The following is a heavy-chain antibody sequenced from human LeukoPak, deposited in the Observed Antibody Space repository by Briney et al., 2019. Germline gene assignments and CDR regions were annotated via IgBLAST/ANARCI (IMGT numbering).Heavy chain of an antibody. CDR1: GFTFSSYG. D-gene: IGHD3-9*01. CDR3: ARSAPGDILTGYFPKNFDY. CDR2: IWYDGSNK. V-gene: IGHV3-33*01. J-gene: IGHJ4*02. Sequence: GGSLRLSCAASGFTFSSYGMHWVRQAPGKGLEWVAVIWYDGSNKYYADSVKGRFTISRDNSKNTLYLQMSSLRAEDTAVYYCARSAPGDILTGYFPKNFDYWGQGTLVTVSS.